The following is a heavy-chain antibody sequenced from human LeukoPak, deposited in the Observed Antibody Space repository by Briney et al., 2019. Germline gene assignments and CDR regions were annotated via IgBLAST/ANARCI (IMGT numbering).Heavy chain of an antibody. D-gene: IGHD2-2*01. CDR3: ARDPRWLTPDCTSTSCYENYFDP. V-gene: IGHV4-38-2*02. CDR1: GYSISSGYQ. Sequence: SETLSLTCAVSGYSISSGYQWAWIRQPPGKTLAWIGSIYHSGSAHYNPSLKSRVTISVDRSNNQFSLGLSSVTAADTAVYYCARDPRWLTPDCTSTSCYENYFDPWGQGTLVTASS. CDR2: IYHSGSA. J-gene: IGHJ5*02.